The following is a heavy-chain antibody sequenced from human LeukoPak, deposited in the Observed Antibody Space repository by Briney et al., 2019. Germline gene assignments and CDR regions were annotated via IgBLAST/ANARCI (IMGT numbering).Heavy chain of an antibody. J-gene: IGHJ5*02. CDR2: IIPIFGTA. CDR3: ARQITVAGTGWFDP. V-gene: IGHV1-69*13. CDR1: GGTFSSYA. Sequence: SVKVSYKASGGTFSSYAISWVRQAPGQGLEWMGGIIPIFGTANYAQKFQGRVTITADESTSTAYMELSSLRSEDTAVYYCARQITVAGTGWFDPWGQGTLVTVSS. D-gene: IGHD6-19*01.